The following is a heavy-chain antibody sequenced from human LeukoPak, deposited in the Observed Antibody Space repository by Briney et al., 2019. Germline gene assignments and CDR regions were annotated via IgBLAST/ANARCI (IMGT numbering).Heavy chain of an antibody. J-gene: IGHJ4*02. CDR1: GGSISSYY. CDR2: IYYSGST. V-gene: IGHV4-59*01. D-gene: IGHD3-22*01. CDR3: ARGISYYYDRYYFDY. Sequence: PSETLSLTCTVSGGSISSYYWSWIRQPPGKGLEWIGYIYYSGSTNYNPSLKSRVTISVDTSKNQFSLKLSSVTAADTAVYYCARGISYYYDRYYFDYWGQGTLVTVSS.